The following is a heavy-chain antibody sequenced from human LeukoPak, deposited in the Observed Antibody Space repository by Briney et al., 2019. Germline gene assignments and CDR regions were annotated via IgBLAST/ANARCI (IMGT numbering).Heavy chain of an antibody. D-gene: IGHD4-11*01. J-gene: IGHJ5*02. CDR2: IYYSGST. V-gene: IGHV4-34*01. CDR1: GGSFSGYY. CDR3: ARRSDYSNYEWFDP. Sequence: SETLSLTCAVYGGSFSGYYWSWIRQPPGKGLEWIGSIYYSGSTYYNPSLKSRVTISVDASKNQFSLKLSSVTAADTAVYYCARRSDYSNYEWFDPWGQGTLVTVSS.